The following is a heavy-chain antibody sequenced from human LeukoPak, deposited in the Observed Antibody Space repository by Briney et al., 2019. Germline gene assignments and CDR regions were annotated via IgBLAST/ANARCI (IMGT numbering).Heavy chain of an antibody. J-gene: IGHJ5*02. CDR3: ARDRGGDYQKNWFDP. CDR2: IIPIFGTA. D-gene: IGHD4-17*01. CDR1: GGTFSSYA. Sequence: SVKVSCKASGGTFSSYAISWVRQAPGQGLEWMGRIIPIFGTANYAQKFQGRVTITMDESTSTAYMELSSLRSEDTAVYYCARDRGGDYQKNWFDPWGQGTLVTVSS. V-gene: IGHV1-69*05.